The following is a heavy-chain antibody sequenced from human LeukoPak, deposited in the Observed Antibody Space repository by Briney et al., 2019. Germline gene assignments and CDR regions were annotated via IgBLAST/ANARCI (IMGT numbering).Heavy chain of an antibody. D-gene: IGHD3-10*01. CDR1: GGTFSSYA. Sequence: SVKVTCKASGGTFSSYAIGWVRQAPGQGLEWMGGIIPIFGTANYAQKFQGRVTITADESTSTAYMELSSLRSEDTAVYYCARLLDSLQLYYYGSGSYNGWFDPWGQGTLVTVSS. CDR3: ARLLDSLQLYYYGSGSYNGWFDP. V-gene: IGHV1-69*13. J-gene: IGHJ5*02. CDR2: IIPIFGTA.